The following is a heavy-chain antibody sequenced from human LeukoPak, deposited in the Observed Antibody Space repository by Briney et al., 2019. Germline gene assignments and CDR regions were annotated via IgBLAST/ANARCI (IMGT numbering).Heavy chain of an antibody. V-gene: IGHV3-21*01. Sequence: PGGSLRLSCAASGFTFDSYGMNWVRQAPGKGLEWFSSISSSSTYIYYADSVKGRFTISRDNAKNSLYLQMNSLRAEDTAVYYCARAYCSSTRCSYYFDSWGQGTLVTVSS. CDR2: ISSSSTYI. J-gene: IGHJ4*02. CDR1: GFTFDSYG. D-gene: IGHD2-2*01. CDR3: ARAYCSSTRCSYYFDS.